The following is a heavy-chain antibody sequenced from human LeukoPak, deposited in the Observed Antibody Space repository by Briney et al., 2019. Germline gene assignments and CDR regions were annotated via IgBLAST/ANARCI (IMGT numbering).Heavy chain of an antibody. CDR3: AKDLGLMATAIRQDDY. J-gene: IGHJ4*02. D-gene: IGHD5-24*01. CDR2: IWYDGSNK. CDR1: GFTFSSYG. Sequence: GGSLRLSCAASGFTFSSYGMHWVRQAPGKGLEWVAVIWYDGSNKYYADSVKGRFTISRDNSKNTLYLQMNGLRAEDTAVYYCAKDLGLMATAIRQDDYWGQGTLVTVSS. V-gene: IGHV3-33*06.